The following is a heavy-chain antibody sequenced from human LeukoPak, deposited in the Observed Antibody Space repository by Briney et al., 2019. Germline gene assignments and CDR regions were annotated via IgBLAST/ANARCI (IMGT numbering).Heavy chain of an antibody. V-gene: IGHV3-48*01. J-gene: IGHJ6*02. Sequence: GGSLRLSCAASGFTFSTYSMNWVRQAPGKGLEWVSYISDSSSTIFYADSVKGRFTISRDNAKNSVYLQMNSLRAEDTAVYYCTTVGTTVVTPAVVMDVWGQGTTVTVSS. CDR1: GFTFSTYS. CDR3: TTVGTTVVTPAVVMDV. CDR2: ISDSSSTI. D-gene: IGHD4-23*01.